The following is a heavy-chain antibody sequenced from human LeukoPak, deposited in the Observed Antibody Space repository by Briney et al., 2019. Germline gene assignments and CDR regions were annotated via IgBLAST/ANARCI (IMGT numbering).Heavy chain of an antibody. V-gene: IGHV4-38-2*02. J-gene: IGHJ5*02. CDR3: ARATSSYESGNGYPNLGWLDP. CDR2: FHRGRI. CDR1: GYPIGLDYY. Sequence: SETLSLTCKVSGYPIGLDYYWVWIRQAPGRGLQWIGGFHRGRIQYNSALKSRVTISIDSSKNQFSLRMWPVTAADTAFYFCARATSSYESGNGYPNLGWLDPWGQGALVTVSS. D-gene: IGHD5-24*01.